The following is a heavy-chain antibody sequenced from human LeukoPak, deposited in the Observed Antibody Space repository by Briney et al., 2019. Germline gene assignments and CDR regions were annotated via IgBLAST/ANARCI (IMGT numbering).Heavy chain of an antibody. CDR1: GFTLRSYW. CDR2: IKQGGSEK. V-gene: IGHV3-7*01. J-gene: IGHJ5*02. Sequence: PGGSLRLSCAASGFTLRSYWMSWVRRAPGKGLEWVANIKQGGSEKYYGDSVKGRFIISRDNAKNSLYLQMNSLRVEDTAVYYCAGGSGSYRTWGQGTLVTVSS. D-gene: IGHD1-26*01. CDR3: AGGSGSYRT.